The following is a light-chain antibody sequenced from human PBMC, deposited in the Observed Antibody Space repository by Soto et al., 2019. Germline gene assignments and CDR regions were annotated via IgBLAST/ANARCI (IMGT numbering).Light chain of an antibody. J-gene: IGKJ4*01. CDR1: KRVSSY. CDR2: DTS. Sequence: EIVLTHSPATLSLSPGERATLSCRASKRVSSYLAWYHQKPGQAPRLLSSDTSNRATGIPARCSGRGSGTYFTLTISSLEPEDFAVYFCHQRSSWPLTFGGGTKVDIK. CDR3: HQRSSWPLT. V-gene: IGKV3-11*01.